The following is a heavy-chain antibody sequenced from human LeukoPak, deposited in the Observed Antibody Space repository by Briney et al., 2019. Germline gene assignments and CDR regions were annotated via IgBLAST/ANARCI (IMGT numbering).Heavy chain of an antibody. CDR3: AKDRVLLWFGSNDAFDI. CDR2: ISGSGGST. V-gene: IGHV3-23*01. CDR1: GFTFSDYY. Sequence: PGGSLRLSRAASGFTFSDYYMSWIRQAPGKGLEWVSAISGSGGSTYYADSVKGRFTISRDNSKNTLYLQMNSLRAEDTAVYYCAKDRVLLWFGSNDAFDIWGQGTMVTVSS. J-gene: IGHJ3*02. D-gene: IGHD3-10*01.